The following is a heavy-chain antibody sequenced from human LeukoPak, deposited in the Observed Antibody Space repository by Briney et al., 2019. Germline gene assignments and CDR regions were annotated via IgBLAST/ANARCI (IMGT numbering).Heavy chain of an antibody. CDR3: ARGQGYYDSSGYYYRWVVGYFDY. CDR1: GGSFSGYY. CDR2: INHSGST. D-gene: IGHD3-22*01. J-gene: IGHJ4*02. V-gene: IGHV4-34*01. Sequence: SETLSLTCAVYGGSFSGYYWSWIRQPPGKGLEWIGEINHSGSTNYNPSLKSRVTISVDTSKNQFSLKLSSVTAADTAVYYCARGQGYYDSSGYYYRWVVGYFDYWGQGTLVTVSS.